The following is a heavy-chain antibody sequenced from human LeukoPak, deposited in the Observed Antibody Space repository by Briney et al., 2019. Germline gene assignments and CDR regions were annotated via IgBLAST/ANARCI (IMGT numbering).Heavy chain of an antibody. CDR3: ARSPLYCGGDCYAEPKVDY. J-gene: IGHJ4*02. Sequence: SSVTVSXKASGGTFSSYAISWMRQAPGPGLEWMGRIIPIFGTANYAQKFQGSVTIATDESTSTAYMELSSLRSEETAVYYCARSPLYCGGDCYAEPKVDYWGQGTLVTVSS. CDR2: IIPIFGTA. V-gene: IGHV1-69*05. CDR1: GGTFSSYA. D-gene: IGHD2-21*02.